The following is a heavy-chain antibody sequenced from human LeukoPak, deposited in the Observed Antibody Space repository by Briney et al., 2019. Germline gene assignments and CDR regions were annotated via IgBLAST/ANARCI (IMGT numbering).Heavy chain of an antibody. J-gene: IGHJ3*02. CDR1: GFSLSTSAVG. Sequence: KKSGPALVKPTQTLXLTCTFSGFSLSTSAVGVGWIRQPPGKALEWLALIYWNDDKRYSPSLKSRLTITKDTSKNQVVLTMTNMDPVDTATYYCAHPATYSSLSSTLAFDIWGQGTMVTVSS. CDR3: AHPATYSSLSSTLAFDI. V-gene: IGHV2-5*01. D-gene: IGHD6-6*01. CDR2: IYWNDDK.